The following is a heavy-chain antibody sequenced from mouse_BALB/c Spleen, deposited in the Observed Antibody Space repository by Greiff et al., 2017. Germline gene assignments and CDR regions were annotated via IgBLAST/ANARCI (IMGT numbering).Heavy chain of an antibody. J-gene: IGHJ2*01. D-gene: IGHD2-2*01. Sequence: EVKLVESGPGLVKPSQSLSLTCSVTGYSITSGYYWNWIRQFPGNKLEWMGYISYDGSNNYNPSLKNRISITRDTSKNQFFLKLNSVTTEETATYYCARDGYYLDDWGQGTTRTVAS. CDR2: ISYDGSN. V-gene: IGHV3-6*02. CDR1: GYSITSGYY. CDR3: ARDGYYLDD.